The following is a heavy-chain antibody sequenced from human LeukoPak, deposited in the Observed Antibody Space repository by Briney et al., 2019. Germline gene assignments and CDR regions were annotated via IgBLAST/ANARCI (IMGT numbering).Heavy chain of an antibody. D-gene: IGHD6-13*01. J-gene: IGHJ4*02. V-gene: IGHV3-23*01. Sequence: AGGSLRLSCAASGFTFSTYAMTWVRQAPGKGLEWVSAISGSGGSTYYADSVKGRFTISRDNSKNTLYLQMNSLRAEDTAVYYCAKVFLLAAAPEGFYWGQGTLVTVSS. CDR2: ISGSGGST. CDR1: GFTFSTYA. CDR3: AKVFLLAAAPEGFY.